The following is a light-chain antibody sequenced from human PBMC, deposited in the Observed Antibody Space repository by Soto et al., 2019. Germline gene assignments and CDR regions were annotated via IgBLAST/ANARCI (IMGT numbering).Light chain of an antibody. CDR1: QSLLNSNRYY. CDR3: MQTLQTPFT. CDR2: LGS. V-gene: IGKV2-28*01. Sequence: DIVMTQSPLYLPVTPGEPASISCRSTQSLLNSNRYYLDWYRQKPGQSPQLLIYLGSNRASGVPDRFSGSGSGTDFILKINRVEAEDVGVYYCMQTLQTPFTFGPGTKVDLK. J-gene: IGKJ3*01.